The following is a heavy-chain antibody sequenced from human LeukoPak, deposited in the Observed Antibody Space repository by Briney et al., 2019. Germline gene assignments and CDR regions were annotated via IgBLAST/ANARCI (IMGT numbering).Heavy chain of an antibody. D-gene: IGHD2-2*01. CDR1: GFTFSNAW. J-gene: IGHJ6*04. V-gene: IGHV3-15*01. Sequence: GGSLRLSCAASGFTFSNAWMSWVRQAPGKGLEWVGRIKSKTDGGTTDYAAPVKGRFTIPRDDSKNTLYLQMNSLKTEDTAVYYCTTPEACSSTSCYSFYYYYGMDVWGNGTTVTVSS. CDR3: TTPEACSSTSCYSFYYYYGMDV. CDR2: IKSKTDGGTT.